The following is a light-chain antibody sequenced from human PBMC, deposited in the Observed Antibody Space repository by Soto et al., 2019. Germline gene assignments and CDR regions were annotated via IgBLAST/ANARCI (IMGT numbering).Light chain of an antibody. V-gene: IGLV2-14*01. CDR3: NSYISTNFVV. J-gene: IGLJ2*01. Sequence: QSALTQPASVSGSPGQSITIPCTGTSSDVGGYNYVSWYQQHPGKAPKLIIYEVSNRPSGVSNRFSGSKSGNTASLTISGLQAEDEADYYCNSYISTNFVVFGGGTKLTVL. CDR2: EVS. CDR1: SSDVGGYNY.